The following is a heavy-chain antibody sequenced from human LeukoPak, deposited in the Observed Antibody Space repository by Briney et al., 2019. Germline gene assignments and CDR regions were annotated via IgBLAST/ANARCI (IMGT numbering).Heavy chain of an antibody. D-gene: IGHD5-18*01. J-gene: IGHJ4*02. V-gene: IGHV3-23*01. Sequence: QPGGSLRLSCAASRFTFSSYSMNWVRQAPGKGLEWVSAISGSGGSTYYADSVKGRFTISRDNSKNTLYLQMNSLRAEDTAVYYCAKVGGYSYGLGYFVYWGQGTLVTVSS. CDR1: RFTFSSYS. CDR2: ISGSGGST. CDR3: AKVGGYSYGLGYFVY.